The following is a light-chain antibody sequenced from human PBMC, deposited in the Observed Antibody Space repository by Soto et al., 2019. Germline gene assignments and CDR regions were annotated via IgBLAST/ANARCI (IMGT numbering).Light chain of an antibody. V-gene: IGLV2-14*01. CDR1: SSDVGGYSY. CDR2: DVS. CDR3: SSYTSSFHLV. J-gene: IGLJ2*01. Sequence: QSVLTQPASVSGSPGQSITISCTGTSSDVGGYSYVSWYQQHPGKAPKLMIYDVSNRPSGVSNRFSGSKSGNTASLTISGLQAEDEADYYCSSYTSSFHLVFGGGTKLTVL.